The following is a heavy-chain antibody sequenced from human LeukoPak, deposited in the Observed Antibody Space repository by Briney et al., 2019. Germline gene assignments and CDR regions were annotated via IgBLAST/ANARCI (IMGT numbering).Heavy chain of an antibody. D-gene: IGHD3-10*01. J-gene: IGHJ6*03. CDR1: GYTFTGYY. CDR3: ARDLRGQIYGSGTHRFYYYMDV. Sequence: ASVKVSCKASGYTFTGYYMHWVRQAPGQGLEWMGIINPSGGSTSYAQKFQGRVTMTRDMSTSTVYMELSRLRSDDTAVYYCARDLRGQIYGSGTHRFYYYMDVWGKGTTVTISS. V-gene: IGHV1-46*01. CDR2: INPSGGST.